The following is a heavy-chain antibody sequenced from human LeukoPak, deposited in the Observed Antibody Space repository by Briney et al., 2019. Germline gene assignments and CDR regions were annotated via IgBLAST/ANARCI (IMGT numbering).Heavy chain of an antibody. CDR1: GGSISSSSYY. CDR3: ARSSGGITIFGVVMSAGNWFDP. J-gene: IGHJ5*02. Sequence: SETLSLTCTVSGGSISSSSYYWGWIRQPPGKGLEWIGSIYYSGSTYYNPSLKSRVTISVDTSKNQFSLKLSSVTAADTAVHYCARSSGGITIFGVVMSAGNWFDPWGQGTLVTVSS. D-gene: IGHD3-3*01. V-gene: IGHV4-39*01. CDR2: IYYSGST.